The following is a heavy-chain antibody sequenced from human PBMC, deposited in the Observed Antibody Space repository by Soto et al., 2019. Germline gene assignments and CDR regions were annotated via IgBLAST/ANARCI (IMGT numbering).Heavy chain of an antibody. D-gene: IGHD3-22*01. Sequence: GGSLRLSCAASGFTFSSYGMNWVRQAPGKGLEWVSYISSSSTTIYYADSVKGRFTIFRDNANNSLYLQLNSLRDEDTAVYYCARSPYYYDSSNYYGYWGQGTLVTVSS. CDR3: ARSPYYYDSSNYYGY. V-gene: IGHV3-48*02. J-gene: IGHJ4*02. CDR2: ISSSSTTI. CDR1: GFTFSSYG.